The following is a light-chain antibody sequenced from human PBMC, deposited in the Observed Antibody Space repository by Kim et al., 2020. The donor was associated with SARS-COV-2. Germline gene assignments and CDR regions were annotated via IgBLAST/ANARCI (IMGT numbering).Light chain of an antibody. J-gene: IGKJ4*01. CDR2: GAS. CDR1: QNIRTY. Sequence: DIQMTQSPSSLSASVGDTVTITCRTSQNIRTYLHWYQQKPGKAPKFLIYGASSLQSGVPSRFSGSGSGTDFTLTITGLQPEDVATYYCQQSYTTPPLTFGGGTKVDIK. CDR3: QQSYTTPPLT. V-gene: IGKV1-39*01.